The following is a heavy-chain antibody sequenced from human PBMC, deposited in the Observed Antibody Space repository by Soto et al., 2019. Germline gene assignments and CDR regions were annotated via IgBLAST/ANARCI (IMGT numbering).Heavy chain of an antibody. CDR3: ASGGANWHYYFPGGYYDGMDV. CDR2: INAGNGNT. Sequence: QFQLVQSGAEVKKPWASVKGSCKASGYTFTSYAMHWVRQAPGQRRAWMGWINAGNGNTKYSQKFQGRVTISRETCAIPAYIELSSLRSEDTAVDYCASGGANWHYYFPGGYYDGMDVWGQGTTVTVSS. V-gene: IGHV1-3*01. J-gene: IGHJ6*02. D-gene: IGHD1-7*01. CDR1: GYTFTSYA.